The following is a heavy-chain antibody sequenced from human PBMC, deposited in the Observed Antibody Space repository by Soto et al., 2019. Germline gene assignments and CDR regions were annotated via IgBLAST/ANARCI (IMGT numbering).Heavy chain of an antibody. D-gene: IGHD1-26*01. CDR3: ARGLGLYYFDY. Sequence: ASVKVSCKASGYSFTRYAMHWVRQAPGQRLEWMGWINAGNGNTKYSQKFQGRVTITRDTSASTAYMELSSLRSEDTAVYYCARGLGLYYFDYWAQGTLVTVSS. J-gene: IGHJ4*02. CDR2: INAGNGNT. CDR1: GYSFTRYA. V-gene: IGHV1-3*01.